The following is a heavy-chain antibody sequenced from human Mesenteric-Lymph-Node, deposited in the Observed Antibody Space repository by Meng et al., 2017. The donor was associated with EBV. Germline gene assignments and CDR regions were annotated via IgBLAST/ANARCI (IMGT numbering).Heavy chain of an antibody. D-gene: IGHD6-19*01. CDR1: GDFITSSYW. V-gene: IGHV4-4*02. CDR2: IYHSGST. J-gene: IGHJ4*02. Sequence: QVQLLESGPGLVKPSGTLSLTCNVSGDFITSSYWWSWVRQPPGKGLEWIGEIYHSGSTNYNPSLKSRVTTSVDKSKDQFSLTLSSVTAADTAVYYCARGSAVAGIDYWGQGTLVTVSS. CDR3: ARGSAVAGIDY.